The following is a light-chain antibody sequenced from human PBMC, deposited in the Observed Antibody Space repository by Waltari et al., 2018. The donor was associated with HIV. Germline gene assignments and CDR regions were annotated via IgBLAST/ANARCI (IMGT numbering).Light chain of an antibody. CDR1: QRISTN. Sequence: VMTPPPPTLSSSPGARATPSCRTTQRISTNLAWYQQKPGQVPRLLIYGASTRATGIPDRFSGSTSGTDFTLTISSLQSEDSAVYYCQQYNNWPFTFGPGTRLEIK. CDR2: GAS. V-gene: IGKV3-15*01. CDR3: QQYNNWPFT. J-gene: IGKJ3*01.